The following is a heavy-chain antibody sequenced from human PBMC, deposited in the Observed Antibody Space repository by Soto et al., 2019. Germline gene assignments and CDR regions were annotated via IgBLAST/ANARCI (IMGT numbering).Heavy chain of an antibody. D-gene: IGHD2-2*01. CDR1: GFTFTNYW. CDR2: IYPGDSET. CDR3: GKHEGYCSRTTCSSVDH. Sequence: GESLKIPCRGPGFTFTNYWIAWLRQMPGKGLEWMGIIYPGDSETSYSPSFQGQVIISADKSINTAYLQWSSLKASDTAMYCCGKHEGYCSRTTCSSVDHWGQGTLVTVSS. V-gene: IGHV5-51*01. J-gene: IGHJ4*02.